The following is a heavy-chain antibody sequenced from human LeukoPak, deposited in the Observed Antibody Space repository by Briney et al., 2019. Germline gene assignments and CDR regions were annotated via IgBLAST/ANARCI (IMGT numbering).Heavy chain of an antibody. D-gene: IGHD2-21*02. Sequence: ASVKVSCMASGYTFTGYYMHWVRQTPGQGLEWMGWINPNSGGTNYAQKFQGRVTMTRDTSISTAYMELSRLRSDDTAVYYCARGLVVVTAIPYYIDYWGQGTLVTVSS. J-gene: IGHJ4*02. CDR1: GYTFTGYY. CDR3: ARGLVVVTAIPYYIDY. V-gene: IGHV1-2*02. CDR2: INPNSGGT.